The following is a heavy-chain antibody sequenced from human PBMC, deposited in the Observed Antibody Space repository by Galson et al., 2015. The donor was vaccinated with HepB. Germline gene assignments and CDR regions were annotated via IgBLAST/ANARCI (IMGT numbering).Heavy chain of an antibody. CDR2: INPSGGGT. V-gene: IGHV1-46*01. Sequence: SVKVSCKASGYTFTSCYMHWVRQAPGQGLEWMGIINPSGGGTSYAQKFQGRVTMTRDTSTSTVYMELSSLRSEDTAVYYCASGYDRYCSGGSCYVYWGQGTLVTVSS. CDR3: ASGYDRYCSGGSCYVY. D-gene: IGHD2-15*01. CDR1: GYTFTSCY. J-gene: IGHJ4*02.